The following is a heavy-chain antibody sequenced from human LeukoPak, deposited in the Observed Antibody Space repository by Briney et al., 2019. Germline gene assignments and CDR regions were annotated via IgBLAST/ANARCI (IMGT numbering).Heavy chain of an antibody. D-gene: IGHD5-18*01. CDR1: GSSISSNY. V-gene: IGHV4-59*01. CDR3: ARGGRTYSYGLGPTNWFDP. CDR2: IYYSGST. Sequence: SETLSLTCTISGSSISSNYWSWIRQPPGKGLEWIGYIYYSGSTNYNPSLKSRVTISVDTSKNQFSLKLSSVTAADTAVYYCARGGRTYSYGLGPTNWFDPWGQGTLVTVSS. J-gene: IGHJ5*02.